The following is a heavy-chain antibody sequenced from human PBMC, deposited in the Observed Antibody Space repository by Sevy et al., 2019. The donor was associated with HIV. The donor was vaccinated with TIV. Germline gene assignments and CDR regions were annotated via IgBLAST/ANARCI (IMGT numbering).Heavy chain of an antibody. D-gene: IGHD2-15*01. V-gene: IGHV3-23*01. CDR2: ISDSGSKT. CDR1: GFTFSTYA. Sequence: GGSLRLSCGTSGFTFSTYAMTWVRQAPEKGLEWVSVISDSGSKTYYADSVKGRFTMSRDNSKNTLFLEMNSLRAGDTAVYYCAKSIRPGSCCICGFDYWGQGTLVTVSS. CDR3: AKSIRPGSCCICGFDY. J-gene: IGHJ4*02.